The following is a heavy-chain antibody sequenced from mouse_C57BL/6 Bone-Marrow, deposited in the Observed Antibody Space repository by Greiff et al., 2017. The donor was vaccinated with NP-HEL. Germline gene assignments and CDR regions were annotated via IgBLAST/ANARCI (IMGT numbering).Heavy chain of an antibody. CDR2: INPGSGGT. J-gene: IGHJ3*01. V-gene: IGHV1-54*01. CDR3: AREDLGYNGNDVGFAY. Sequence: VQVVESGAELVRPGTSVKVSCKASGYAFTNYLIEWVKQRPGQGLEWIGVINPGSGGTNYNEKFKGKATLTADKSSSTAYMQLSSLTSEDSAVYFCAREDLGYNGNDVGFAYWGQGTLVTVSA. D-gene: IGHD2-2*01. CDR1: GYAFTNYL.